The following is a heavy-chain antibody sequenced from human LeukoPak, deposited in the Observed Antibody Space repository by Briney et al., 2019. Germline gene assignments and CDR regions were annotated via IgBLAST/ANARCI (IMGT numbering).Heavy chain of an antibody. CDR1: GGSISSGDYY. D-gene: IGHD5-18*01. V-gene: IGHV4-30-4*01. Sequence: SQTLSLTCTVSGGSISSGDYYWSWIRQPPGKGLEWIWYIYYSGSTYYNPSLKSRVTISVDTSKNQFSLKLSSVPAADTAVYYCARDGVVGYSSYGMDVWGKGTTVTVSS. J-gene: IGHJ6*04. CDR2: IYYSGST. CDR3: ARDGVVGYSSYGMDV.